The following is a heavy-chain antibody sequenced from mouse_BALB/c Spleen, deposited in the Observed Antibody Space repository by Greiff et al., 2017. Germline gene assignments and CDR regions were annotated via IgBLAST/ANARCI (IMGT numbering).Heavy chain of an antibody. CDR3: ARNDYEAMDY. J-gene: IGHJ4*01. CDR1: GYSFTSYW. CDR2: IDPSDSET. V-gene: IGHV1S126*01. Sequence: QVQLKESGPQLVRPGASVKISCKASGYSFTSYWMHWVKQRPGQGLEWIGMIDPSDSETRLNQKFKDKATLTVDKSSSTAYMQLSSPTSEDSAVYYCARNDYEAMDYWGQGTSVTVSS.